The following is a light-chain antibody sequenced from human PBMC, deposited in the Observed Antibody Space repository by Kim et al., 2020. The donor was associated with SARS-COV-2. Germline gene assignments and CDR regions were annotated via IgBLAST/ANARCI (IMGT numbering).Light chain of an antibody. CDR1: QGIRND. J-gene: IGKJ5*01. V-gene: IGKV1-17*01. CDR2: GAS. CDR3: LRHNAYPMT. Sequence: GARVTSTCRASQGIRNDLGWYQQSPGRAPKRLIYGASSLESGVPSRFSGSGSGTEFTLTLSSLQPEDFATYFCLRHNAYPMTFGQGTRVEIK.